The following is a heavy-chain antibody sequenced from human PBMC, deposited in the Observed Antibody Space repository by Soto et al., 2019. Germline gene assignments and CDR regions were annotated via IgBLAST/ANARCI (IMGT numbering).Heavy chain of an antibody. D-gene: IGHD6-19*01. CDR2: IYYSGST. CDR1: GGSISSSSYY. CDR3: ARHISPGYSSGWYWFDP. V-gene: IGHV4-39*01. J-gene: IGHJ5*02. Sequence: QLQLQESGPGLVKPSETLSLTCTVSGGSISSSSYYWGWIRQPPGKGLEWIGSIYYSGSTYYNPSLKSRVTISVDTSKTQCSLKLSSVTAADTAVYYCARHISPGYSSGWYWFDPWGQGTLVTVSS.